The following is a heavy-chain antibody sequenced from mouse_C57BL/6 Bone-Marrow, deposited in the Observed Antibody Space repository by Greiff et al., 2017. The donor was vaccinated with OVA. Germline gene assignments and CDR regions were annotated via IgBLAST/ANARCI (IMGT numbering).Heavy chain of an antibody. Sequence: VQLQQPGAELVKPGASVKLSCKASGYTFTSYWMHWVKQRPGQGLEWIGMIHPNSGSTNYNEKFKSKATLTVDKSSSTAYMQLSSLTSEDSAVYYCARVGSNYPLAMDYWGQGTSVTVSS. CDR3: ARVGSNYPLAMDY. CDR2: IHPNSGST. V-gene: IGHV1-64*01. D-gene: IGHD2-5*01. CDR1: GYTFTSYW. J-gene: IGHJ4*01.